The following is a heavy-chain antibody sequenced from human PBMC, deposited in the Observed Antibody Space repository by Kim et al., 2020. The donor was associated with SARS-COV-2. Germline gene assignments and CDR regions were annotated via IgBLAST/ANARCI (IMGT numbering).Heavy chain of an antibody. CDR3: AAVYPRGGTNN. J-gene: IGHJ4*02. V-gene: IGHV1-58*01. CDR2: T. D-gene: IGHD3-16*01. Sequence: TNYEQKFQERVTITRDMSTSTAYMELSSLRSEDTAVYYCAAVYPRGGTNNWGQGTLVTVSS.